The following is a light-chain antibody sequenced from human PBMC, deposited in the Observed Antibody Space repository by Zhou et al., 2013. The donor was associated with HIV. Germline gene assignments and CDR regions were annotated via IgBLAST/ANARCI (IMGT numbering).Light chain of an antibody. CDR2: GAS. CDR1: RSVSSK. J-gene: IGKJ5*01. V-gene: IGKV3-20*01. CDR3: QEYGGSPIT. Sequence: EIVMTQSPATLSVSPGERATLSCRASRSVSSKLAWYQQKPGQSPRLLIYGASTRATGIPDRFSGSGSGTDFTLTITRLEPEDFAVYYCQEYGGSPITFGQGTRLEIK.